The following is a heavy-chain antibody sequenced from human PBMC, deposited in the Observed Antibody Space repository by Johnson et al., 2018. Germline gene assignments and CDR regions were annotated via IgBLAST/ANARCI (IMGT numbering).Heavy chain of an antibody. J-gene: IGHJ3*02. Sequence: VQLVESGGGLVQXGGSLRLXCAASGFTFSSYWMSWVRQAPGKGLEWVANIQQDGSEKSSVVSVKGRFPLSRDNAENSLYLQMNSLRAEDTAVYSSAGIYCTNGVCYTPLDAFDIWGQGTMVTVSS. CDR3: AGIYCTNGVCYTPLDAFDI. V-gene: IGHV3-7*01. CDR2: IQQDGSEK. CDR1: GFTFSSYW. D-gene: IGHD2-8*01.